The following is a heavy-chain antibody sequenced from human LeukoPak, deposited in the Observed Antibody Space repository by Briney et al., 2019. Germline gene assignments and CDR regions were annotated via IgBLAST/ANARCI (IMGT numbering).Heavy chain of an antibody. CDR1: GFTVSSNY. Sequence: GGSLRLSCAASGFTVSSNYMSWVRQAPGKGLEWVSVIYSGGSTYYADSVKGRFTTSRDNSKNTLYLQMNSLRAEDTAVYYCAREFRNYYYYYMDVWGKGTTVTVSS. V-gene: IGHV3-66*02. CDR2: IYSGGST. CDR3: AREFRNYYYYYMDV. J-gene: IGHJ6*03. D-gene: IGHD1-14*01.